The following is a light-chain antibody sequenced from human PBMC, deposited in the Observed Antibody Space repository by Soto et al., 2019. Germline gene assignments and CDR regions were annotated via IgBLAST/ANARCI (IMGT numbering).Light chain of an antibody. J-gene: IGKJ4*01. CDR3: QQYNSYPLT. CDR2: EAR. V-gene: IGKV1-5*01. CDR1: QSIIIW. Sequence: DIQMTQSPSTLSASVLYIVNITFRASQSIIIWLTWYLQKPGKAPKLLIYEARNLESGVPSRFSGSGSGTEFTLTVSSLQPDDFATYYCQQYNSYPLTFGGGTKVDIK.